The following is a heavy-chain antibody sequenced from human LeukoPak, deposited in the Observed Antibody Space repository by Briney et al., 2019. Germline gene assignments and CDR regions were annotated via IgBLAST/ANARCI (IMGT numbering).Heavy chain of an antibody. CDR1: GYTFTSYD. CDR2: MNPNSGNT. Sequence: ASVKVSCKASGYTFTSYDINWVRQATGQGLEWMGWMNPNSGNTGYAQKFQGRVTMTRNTSISTAYMELSRLRSDDTAVYYCARGELGSGYCFDPWGQGTLVTVSS. V-gene: IGHV1-8*01. D-gene: IGHD7-27*01. CDR3: ARGELGSGYCFDP. J-gene: IGHJ5*02.